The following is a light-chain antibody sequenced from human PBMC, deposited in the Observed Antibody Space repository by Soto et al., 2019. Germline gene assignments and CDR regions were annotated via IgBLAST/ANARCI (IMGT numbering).Light chain of an antibody. CDR2: GAS. V-gene: IGKV3-15*01. Sequence: EIVMTQSPATLSVSPWERATLSCRASQSVSSNLAWYQQKPGQAPRLLIYGASTRATGIPARFSGSGSGTEFTLTISSLQSEDFAVYDCQQYNNWPPWTFGQGTKVDIK. J-gene: IGKJ1*01. CDR1: QSVSSN. CDR3: QQYNNWPPWT.